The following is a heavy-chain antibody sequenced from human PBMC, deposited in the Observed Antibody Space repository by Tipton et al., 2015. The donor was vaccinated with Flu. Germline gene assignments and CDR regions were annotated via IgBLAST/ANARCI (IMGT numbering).Heavy chain of an antibody. CDR3: ARGGYCDSPTCFKSLDV. CDR1: GYTFKSYG. V-gene: IGHV1-18*01. CDR2: ISAYTENT. D-gene: IGHD3-22*01. J-gene: IGHJ6*02. Sequence: QVQLVQSGAELKKPGASVKVSCKASGYTFKSYGISWVRQAPGQGLEWMGWISAYTENTNYAQRFQGRITMTTDTSTSTAFMELRSLRSEDTAVYYCARGGYCDSPTCFKSLDVWGQGTTVTVSS.